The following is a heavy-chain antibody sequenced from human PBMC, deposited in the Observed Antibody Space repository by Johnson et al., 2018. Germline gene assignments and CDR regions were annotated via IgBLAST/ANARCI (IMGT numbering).Heavy chain of an antibody. J-gene: IGHJ3*02. Sequence: VQLVESGGGLVQPGGSLRLSCAASGFTFSSYAMSWVRQAPGKGLEWVSALSGRGGTTFYADSVKGRFTISRENSKHTLHLQMNSLRAEETAVYYCATEYDSNGYSDAFDIWGQGTMVTVSS. CDR1: GFTFSSYA. CDR3: ATEYDSNGYSDAFDI. V-gene: IGHV3-23*04. D-gene: IGHD3-22*01. CDR2: LSGRGGTT.